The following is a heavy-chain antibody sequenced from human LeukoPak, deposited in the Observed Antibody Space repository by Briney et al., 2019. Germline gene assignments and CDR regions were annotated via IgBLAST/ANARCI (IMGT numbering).Heavy chain of an antibody. V-gene: IGHV3-30-3*01. CDR1: GFTFSSYA. CDR2: ISYDGSNK. Sequence: GGSLRLSCAASGFTFSSYAMSWVRQAPGKGLEWVAVISYDGSNKYYADSVKGRFTISRDNSKNTLYLQMNSLRAEDTAVYYCARDQMGYGDYGGFDYWGQGTLVTVSS. J-gene: IGHJ4*02. D-gene: IGHD4-17*01. CDR3: ARDQMGYGDYGGFDY.